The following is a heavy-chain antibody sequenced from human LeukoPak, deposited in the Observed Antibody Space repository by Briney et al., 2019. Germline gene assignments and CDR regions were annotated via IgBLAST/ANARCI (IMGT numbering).Heavy chain of an antibody. J-gene: IGHJ4*02. D-gene: IGHD1-26*01. V-gene: IGHV3-74*01. CDR2: INSDGSST. Sequence: PGGSLRLSCAASGFTFSSYWMHWVRQAPGKGLVWVSRINSDGSSTSYADSVKGRFTISRDNAKNTLYLQMNSLRAEDTAVYYCAKDRGGSYYRDRQEEIDYWGQGTLVTVSS. CDR3: AKDRGGSYYRDRQEEIDY. CDR1: GFTFSSYW.